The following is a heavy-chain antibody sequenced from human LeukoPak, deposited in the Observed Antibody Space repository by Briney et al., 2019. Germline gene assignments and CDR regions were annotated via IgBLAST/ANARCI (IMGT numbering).Heavy chain of an antibody. CDR1: GFTFRNYW. V-gene: IGHV3-7*01. CDR3: TRDGYFDWYKSLTPGSFDN. D-gene: IGHD3-9*01. Sequence: PGGSLRLSCAASGFTFRNYWMSWVRQAPGKGLEWVANIKQDGSEKYYVDSVKGRFTISRDDAKNSLYLQMNSLRVEDTAVYYCTRDGYFDWYKSLTPGSFDNWGQGTLVTVSS. J-gene: IGHJ4*02. CDR2: IKQDGSEK.